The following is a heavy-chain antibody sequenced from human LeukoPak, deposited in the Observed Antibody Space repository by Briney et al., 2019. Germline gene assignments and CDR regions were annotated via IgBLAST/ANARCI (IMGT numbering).Heavy chain of an antibody. V-gene: IGHV3-23*01. CDR3: AKGPYCTNGVCDDY. D-gene: IGHD2-8*01. CDR2: ISGSGGSS. Sequence: PGGSLRLSCAASGFTFSSYAMSWVRQAPGKGLEWVSAISGSGGSSYYADSVKGRFTISRDNSKNTLYLQMNSLRAEDTAVYYCAKGPYCTNGVCDDYWGQETLVTVSS. CDR1: GFTFSSYA. J-gene: IGHJ4*02.